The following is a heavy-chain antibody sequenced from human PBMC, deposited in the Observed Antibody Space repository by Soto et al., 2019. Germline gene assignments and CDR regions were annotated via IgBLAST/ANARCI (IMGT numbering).Heavy chain of an antibody. D-gene: IGHD5-18*01. V-gene: IGHV4-34*01. CDR3: ARGWMGDTAIPLDYFDY. J-gene: IGHJ4*02. Sequence: QVQLQQWGAGLLKPSETLSLTCAVYGGSFSGYYWSWIRQPPGKGLEWIGEINHSGSTNYNPSLKSRVTISVDTSKNQFSLKLSSVTAADTAVYYCARGWMGDTAIPLDYFDYWGQGTLVTVSS. CDR2: INHSGST. CDR1: GGSFSGYY.